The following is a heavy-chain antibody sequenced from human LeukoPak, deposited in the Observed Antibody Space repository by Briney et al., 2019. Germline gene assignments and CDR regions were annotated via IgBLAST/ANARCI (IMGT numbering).Heavy chain of an antibody. V-gene: IGHV4-39*01. CDR1: GGSISSSSYS. CDR2: IYYSGST. Sequence: SETLSLTCTVSGGSISSSSYSWGWIRQPPGKGLEWIGSIYYSGSTYYNPSLKSRVTISVDTSKNQFSLKLSSVTAADTAVYYCARLPYYYDSSGYYLYYGMDVWGQGTTVTVSS. D-gene: IGHD3-22*01. J-gene: IGHJ6*02. CDR3: ARLPYYYDSSGYYLYYGMDV.